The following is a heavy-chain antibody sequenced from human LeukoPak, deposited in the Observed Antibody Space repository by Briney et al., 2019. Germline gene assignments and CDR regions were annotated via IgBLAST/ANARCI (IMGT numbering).Heavy chain of an antibody. V-gene: IGHV1-46*01. J-gene: IGHJ5*02. CDR3: ARDNSVGDTAWWFDP. CDR1: GYTFTRHY. CDR2: INPGGSWT. Sequence: ASVKVSCKASGYTFTRHYMHWVRQAPGQGLEWMGGINPGGSWTSYAQKFQGRATMTRDKSTSTDYMELSSLRSEDTAVYYCARDNSVGDTAWWFDPWGQGTLVTVSS. D-gene: IGHD1-26*01.